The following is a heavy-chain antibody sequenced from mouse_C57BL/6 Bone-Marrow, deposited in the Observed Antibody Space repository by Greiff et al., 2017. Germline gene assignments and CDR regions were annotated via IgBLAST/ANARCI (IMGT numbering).Heavy chain of an antibody. V-gene: IGHV5-4*01. CDR1: GFTFTSYA. CDR3: ARERLDYFDC. J-gene: IGHJ2*01. CDR2: ISDGGSYT. Sequence: EVKLMESGGGLVKPGGSLKLSCAASGFTFTSYAMSWVRQTPEKRLEWVATISDGGSYTYYPDNVKGRFTISRDNAKNNLYLQMSHLKSEDTAMYYCARERLDYFDCWGQGTTLTVSS. D-gene: IGHD2-4*01.